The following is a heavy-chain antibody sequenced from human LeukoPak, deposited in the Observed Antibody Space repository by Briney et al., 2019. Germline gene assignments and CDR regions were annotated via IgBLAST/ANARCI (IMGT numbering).Heavy chain of an antibody. CDR3: ASGQWLTDFDY. CDR2: ISYDGSNK. J-gene: IGHJ4*02. Sequence: GGPLRLSCAASGFTFSSYAMHWVRQAPGKGLEWVAVISYDGSNKYYADSVKGRFTISRDNSKNTLYLQMNSLRAEDTAVYYCASGQWLTDFDYWGQGTLVTVSS. CDR1: GFTFSSYA. V-gene: IGHV3-30*04. D-gene: IGHD6-19*01.